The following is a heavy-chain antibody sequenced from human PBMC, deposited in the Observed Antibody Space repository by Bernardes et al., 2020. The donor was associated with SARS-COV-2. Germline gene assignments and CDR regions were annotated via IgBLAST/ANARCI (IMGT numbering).Heavy chain of an antibody. D-gene: IGHD1-26*01. CDR2: TYISGTT. Sequence: SETLSLTCTVSGASITTGSRYWSWIRQPAGKGLEWIGRTYISGTTNYNPSLTSRVTISVYTSKNQFSLRLTSVTAAATAVYYCAREVGGSDRIDAWGQGNLVIVAS. J-gene: IGHJ4*02. CDR1: GASITTGSRY. CDR3: AREVGGSDRIDA. V-gene: IGHV4-61*02.